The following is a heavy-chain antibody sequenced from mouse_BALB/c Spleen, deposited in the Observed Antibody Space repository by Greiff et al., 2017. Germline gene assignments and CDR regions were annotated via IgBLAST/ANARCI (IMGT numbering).Heavy chain of an antibody. CDR2: IWSGGST. J-gene: IGHJ2*01. CDR1: GFSLTSYG. V-gene: IGHV2-2*02. CDR3: ARGAYYRYDGVDY. Sequence: QVQLQQSGPGLVQPSQSLSITCTVSGFSLTSYGVHWVRQSPGKGLEWLGVIWSGGSTDYNAAFISRLSISKDNSKSQVFFKMNSLQANDTAIYYCARGAYYRYDGVDYWGQGTTLTVSS. D-gene: IGHD2-14*01.